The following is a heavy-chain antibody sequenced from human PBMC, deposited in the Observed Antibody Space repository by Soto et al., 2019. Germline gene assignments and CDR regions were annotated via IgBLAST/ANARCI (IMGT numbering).Heavy chain of an antibody. CDR2: ISDSGGNT. Sequence: GGSLRLSCAASGFTFSIFAMNWVRQTPGKGLEWVSAISDSGGNTYYTDSVKGRFTVSRDNSKNTLFLQASSLRAEDTAVYYCATHREGYRFDFDFWGQGTQVTVSS. D-gene: IGHD4-4*01. CDR1: GFTFSIFA. V-gene: IGHV3-23*01. CDR3: ATHREGYRFDFDF. J-gene: IGHJ4*02.